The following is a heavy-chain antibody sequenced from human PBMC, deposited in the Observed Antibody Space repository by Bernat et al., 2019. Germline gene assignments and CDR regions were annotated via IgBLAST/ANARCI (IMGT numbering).Heavy chain of an antibody. Sequence: QVQLVESGGGLAKPGGPLRFSCAAPGFTFSDYYMGWIRQAPGKGLDWVSYISSIRSYTNYADSVKGRFTISRDNAKNSLYLQMNSLRAEDTAVYYWARGTSTSAPYMDVWGKGTTVTVSS. V-gene: IGHV3-11*05. J-gene: IGHJ6*03. CDR1: GFTFSDYY. CDR2: ISSIRSYT. CDR3: ARGTSTSAPYMDV.